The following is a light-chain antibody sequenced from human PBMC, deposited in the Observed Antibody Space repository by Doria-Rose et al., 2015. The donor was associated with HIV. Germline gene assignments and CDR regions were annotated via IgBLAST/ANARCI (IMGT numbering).Light chain of an antibody. V-gene: IGKV4-1*01. CDR2: WAS. CDR3: QQYYDTPS. Sequence: DIQVTQSPESLGMSLGERATLNCQYNQSLLYTYTKYLAWYQQKPGQPSKLLIYWASTRQSGVPARFSGGGSGTDFTLTISSLEAEDVAVYYCQQYYDTPSFGPGTTVDIK. J-gene: IGKJ3*01. CDR1: QSLLYTYTKY.